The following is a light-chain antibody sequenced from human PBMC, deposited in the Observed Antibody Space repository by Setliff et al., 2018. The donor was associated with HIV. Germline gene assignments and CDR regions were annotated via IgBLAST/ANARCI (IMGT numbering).Light chain of an antibody. Sequence: SYELTQPPSVSVASGKTARITCGGNKIGSKSVHWYQQKPGQAPVLVVYDDSDRPSGIPERFSGSNSGNMATLTISRVEAGDEADYYCQVWDSSSDHYVFGTGTKVTVL. CDR3: QVWDSSSDHYV. CDR1: KIGSKS. J-gene: IGLJ1*01. CDR2: DDS. V-gene: IGLV3-21*03.